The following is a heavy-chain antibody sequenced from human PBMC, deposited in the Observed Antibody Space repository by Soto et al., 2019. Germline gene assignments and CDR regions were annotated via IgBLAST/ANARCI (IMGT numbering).Heavy chain of an antibody. J-gene: IGHJ5*02. CDR1: GYTFTRYT. D-gene: IGHD1-1*01. V-gene: IGHV1-3*01. CDR2: INPDNGNT. Sequence: QVQLVQSGAEVKKPGASVKISCKASGYTFTRYTMNWVRQAPGQRLEWMGWINPDNGNTKSSQKFQDRVIITRDTSASTAYMDLSSPRSEDTAVYYCARGIGTGQVDPWGQGTLVTVSS. CDR3: ARGIGTGQVDP.